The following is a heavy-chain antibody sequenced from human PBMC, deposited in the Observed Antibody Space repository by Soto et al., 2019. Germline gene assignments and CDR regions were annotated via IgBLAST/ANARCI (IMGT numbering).Heavy chain of an antibody. Sequence: ASVKVSCKASGYTFTSYCISWVRQAPGQGLEWMGWISAYDGNTNYAQKLQGRVTMTTDTSTSTAYMQLRSLTSDDTAVYYCARDGGYRYGYGYWGHGTLVTVSS. D-gene: IGHD5-18*01. CDR2: ISAYDGNT. CDR1: GYTFTSYC. CDR3: ARDGGYRYGYGY. J-gene: IGHJ4*01. V-gene: IGHV1-18*01.